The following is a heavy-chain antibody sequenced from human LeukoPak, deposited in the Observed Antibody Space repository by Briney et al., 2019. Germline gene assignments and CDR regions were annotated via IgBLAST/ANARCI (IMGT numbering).Heavy chain of an antibody. J-gene: IGHJ4*02. CDR1: GYTFTSYG. D-gene: IGHD4-11*01. CDR3: ARESTVTKNDY. V-gene: IGHV1-18*01. Sequence: ASVKVSCKASGYTFTSYGLTWVRQAPGQGLEGMGWISGYNGDTNYAPHFQGRATMATDTSTTTAYMELRSLRSDDTAVYCCARESTVTKNDYWGQGTLVTVSS. CDR2: ISGYNGDT.